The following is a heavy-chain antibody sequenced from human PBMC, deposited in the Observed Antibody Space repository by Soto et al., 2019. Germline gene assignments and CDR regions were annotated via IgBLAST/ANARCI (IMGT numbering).Heavy chain of an antibody. D-gene: IGHD6-13*01. J-gene: IGHJ4*02. Sequence: GGSLRLSCASSGFTFSNYAMSWVRQATGKGPEWVSGISGSGGTTYYTDSDSVKGRFTISRDNSKNTVYLQMNSLRVEDTAVYYCATDKMISKAAATGFDYWGQGTLVTVSS. CDR1: GFTFSNYA. V-gene: IGHV3-23*01. CDR2: ISGSGGTT. CDR3: ATDKMISKAAATGFDY.